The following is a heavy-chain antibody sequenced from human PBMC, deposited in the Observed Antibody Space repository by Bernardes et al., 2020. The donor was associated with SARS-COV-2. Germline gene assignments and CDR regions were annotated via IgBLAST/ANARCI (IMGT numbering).Heavy chain of an antibody. CDR1: EDSFSSNSAA. Sequence: SQTLSLTCAISEDSFSSNSAAWHSIRQSPSRGLEWLGRTSYRSQWNYDYAVSVKSRITISPDTSKNQFSLELTSVTPEDTAVYYCARGANYAMGVWGQGTTVTVSS. V-gene: IGHV6-1*01. J-gene: IGHJ6*02. CDR3: ARGANYAMGV. CDR2: TSYRSQWNY.